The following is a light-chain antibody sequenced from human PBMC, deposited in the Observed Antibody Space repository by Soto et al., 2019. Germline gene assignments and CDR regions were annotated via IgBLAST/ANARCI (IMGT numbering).Light chain of an antibody. CDR1: QSISSW. J-gene: IGKJ4*01. V-gene: IGKV1-5*02. CDR3: QQYNSYSPLT. Sequence: QMTPVPCTPFALVRDLVTILCRASQSISSWLAWYQQKPGKAPKLLIYDASSLESGVPSRFSGSGSGTEFTLTISSLQPDDFATYYCQQYNSYSPLTFGGGPRWIS. CDR2: DAS.